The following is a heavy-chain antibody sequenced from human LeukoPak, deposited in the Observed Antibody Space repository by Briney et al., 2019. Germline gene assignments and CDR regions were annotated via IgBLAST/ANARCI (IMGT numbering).Heavy chain of an antibody. CDR2: IHQNGGTE. V-gene: IGHV3-7*03. CDR3: ARDLSSRDAF. CDR1: GFTVSNYW. D-gene: IGHD6-13*01. Sequence: GGSLRLSCAASGFTVSNYWMSWVRQAPGEGLEWVACIHQNGGTEYYVDSVKGRFAISRDNSKNSLHLQMSSLTVEDTAVYYCARDLSSRDAFWGQGTLVIVS. J-gene: IGHJ4*02.